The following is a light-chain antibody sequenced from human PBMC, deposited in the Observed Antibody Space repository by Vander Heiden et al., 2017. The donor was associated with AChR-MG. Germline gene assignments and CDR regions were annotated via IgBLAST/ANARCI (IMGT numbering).Light chain of an antibody. Sequence: QSGLTQPPSASGSPGQSVTICCTGTSSDVGNYNYVSWYQQYPGKVPKLIMYEVSERPSGVPDRFSGSKSGNTASLTVSGLQAEDEAHYYCTSYAGRNGLVFGGGTELTVL. CDR2: EVS. J-gene: IGLJ2*01. CDR3: TSYAGRNGLV. V-gene: IGLV2-8*01. CDR1: SSDVGNYNY.